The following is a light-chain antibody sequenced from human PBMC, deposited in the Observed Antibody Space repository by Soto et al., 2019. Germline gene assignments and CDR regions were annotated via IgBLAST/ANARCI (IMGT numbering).Light chain of an antibody. Sequence: QSVLTQPPSVSAAPGQKVTISCSGSSSNIGNHYVSWYQQLPGTAPKLLNYNNDKRPSGIPDRFSGSKSGTSASLGITGLQTGDEADYYCGTWDSSLTSGVVFGGGTKLTVL. CDR2: NND. J-gene: IGLJ2*01. CDR3: GTWDSSLTSGVV. CDR1: SSNIGNHY. V-gene: IGLV1-51*01.